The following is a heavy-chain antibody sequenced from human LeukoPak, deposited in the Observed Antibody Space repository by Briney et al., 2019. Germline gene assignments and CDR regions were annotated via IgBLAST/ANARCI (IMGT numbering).Heavy chain of an antibody. J-gene: IGHJ4*02. CDR2: IYYSGST. Sequence: KASETLSLTCTVSGGSISSYYWSWIRQPPGKGLEWIGSIYYSGSTYYNPSLKSRVTISVDTSKNQFSLKLSSVTAADTAVYYCARESPSRSVWGSSRYPGQVFDYWGQGTLVTVSS. V-gene: IGHV4-39*07. D-gene: IGHD3-16*02. CDR1: GGSISSYY. CDR3: ARESPSRSVWGSSRYPGQVFDY.